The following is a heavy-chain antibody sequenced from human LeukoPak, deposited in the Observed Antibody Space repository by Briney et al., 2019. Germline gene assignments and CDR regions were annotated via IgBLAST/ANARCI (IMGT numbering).Heavy chain of an antibody. CDR1: GFRFNSYG. J-gene: IGHJ5*02. CDR3: ARGDKQLVFNRNKGGFDP. D-gene: IGHD6-13*01. Sequence: PGGSLRLSCAASGFRFNSYGMTWVRLAPGKGLEWVSAISAGGDRTYYADAVKGRFTISRDNSKNTLYLQMNSLRTEDTAVYYCARGDKQLVFNRNKGGFDPWGQGTLVTVSS. CDR2: ISAGGDRT. V-gene: IGHV3-23*01.